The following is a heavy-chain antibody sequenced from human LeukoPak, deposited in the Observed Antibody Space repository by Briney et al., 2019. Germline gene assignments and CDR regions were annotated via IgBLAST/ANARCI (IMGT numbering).Heavy chain of an antibody. D-gene: IGHD1-26*01. Sequence: PSETLSLTCNVSGGSISSYYWSWIRQPPGKGLEWIGYMYYSGNTNYNPSLKSRVTISVDTSKNQFSLKLSSVTAADTAVYYCARQPKYSGSYSYYYYYGMDVWGQGTTVTVSS. CDR3: ARQPKYSGSYSYYYYYGMDV. CDR2: MYYSGNT. CDR1: GGSISSYY. V-gene: IGHV4-59*08. J-gene: IGHJ6*02.